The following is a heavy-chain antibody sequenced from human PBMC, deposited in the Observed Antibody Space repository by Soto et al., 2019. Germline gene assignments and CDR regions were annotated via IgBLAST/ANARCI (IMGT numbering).Heavy chain of an antibody. CDR3: SRDLVVITAPYYYGMDV. J-gene: IGHJ6*02. V-gene: IGHV3-49*03. CDR2: IRSKAYGGTT. Sequence: PGGSLRLSCTGSGFTFGDYAMSWFRQAPGKGLEWVGFIRSKAYGGTTEYAASVKGRFTISRDDSKSIAYLQMNSLKTEDTAVYYCSRDLVVITAPYYYGMDVWGQGTTVTVSS. D-gene: IGHD3-22*01. CDR1: GFTFGDYA.